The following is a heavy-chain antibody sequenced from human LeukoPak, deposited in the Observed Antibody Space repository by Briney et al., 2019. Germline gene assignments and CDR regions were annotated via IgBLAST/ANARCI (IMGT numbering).Heavy chain of an antibody. Sequence: GGSLRLSCAASGFTFSSYALSWVRQAPGKGLEWVSAINGGGTGTYYADSVKGRFTISRDNSKNTLYLQMNSLRAEDTALYYCAKGLGDFGRTGAFDIWGQGTMVTVSS. D-gene: IGHD2-21*02. J-gene: IGHJ3*02. CDR2: INGGGTGT. V-gene: IGHV3-23*01. CDR1: GFTFSSYA. CDR3: AKGLGDFGRTGAFDI.